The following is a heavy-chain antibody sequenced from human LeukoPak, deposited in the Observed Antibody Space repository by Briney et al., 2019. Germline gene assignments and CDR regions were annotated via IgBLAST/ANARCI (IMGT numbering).Heavy chain of an antibody. CDR1: GGSFSGYY. CDR3: ARRNPHLTGYYPLDY. J-gene: IGHJ4*02. CDR2: INHSGST. D-gene: IGHD3-9*01. V-gene: IGHV4-34*01. Sequence: SETLSLTCAVYGGSFSGYYWSWIRQPPGKGLEWIGEINHSGSTNYNPSLKSRVTISVDTSKNQFSLKLSSVTAADTAVYYCARRNPHLTGYYPLDYWGQGTLVTVSS.